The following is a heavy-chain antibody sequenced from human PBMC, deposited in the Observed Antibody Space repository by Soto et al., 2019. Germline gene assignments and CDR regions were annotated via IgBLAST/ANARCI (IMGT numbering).Heavy chain of an antibody. CDR1: GGSISDGAYY. D-gene: IGHD2-21*01. CDR3: ASGLSGDKVDQ. Sequence: QVQLQESGPGLVKPSQTLSLTCTVSGGSISDGAYYWSWIRQPPGKGLEWIGHIYNSGNTYNNPSLRSRLTISLDTSKSQFSLNLNSVTAADTAVYYCASGLSGDKVDQWGQVTLVTVSS. V-gene: IGHV4-30-4*01. J-gene: IGHJ4*02. CDR2: IYNSGNT.